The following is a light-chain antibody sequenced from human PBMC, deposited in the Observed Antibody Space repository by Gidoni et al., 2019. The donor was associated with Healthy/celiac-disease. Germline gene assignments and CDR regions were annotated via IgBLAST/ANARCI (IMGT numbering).Light chain of an antibody. J-gene: IGKJ1*01. CDR1: QSISSY. V-gene: IGKV1-39*01. Sequence: DIQMTQSPSSLSASVGDRVTITCRASQSISSYLNWYQQKPGKAPKLLIYAASRLQSGVTSRFRGRGSGTDFTLNISSRESEDWATYYCEQSYSTPRTFXQXTKVEIK. CDR2: AAS. CDR3: EQSYSTPRT.